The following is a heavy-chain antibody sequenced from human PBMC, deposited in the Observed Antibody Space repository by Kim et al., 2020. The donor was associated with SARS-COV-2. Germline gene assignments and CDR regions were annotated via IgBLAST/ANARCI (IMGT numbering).Heavy chain of an antibody. CDR3: ARAGDVGFWALMGAFDY. J-gene: IGHJ4*02. CDR2: IYHSGST. CDR1: GYSISSGYY. V-gene: IGHV4-38-2*02. Sequence: SETLSLTCTVSGYSISSGYYWGWIRQPPGKGLEWIGSIYHSGSTYYNPSLKSRVTISVDTSKNQFSLKLSSVTAADTAVYYCARAGDVGFWALMGAFDYWGQGTLVTVSS. D-gene: IGHD2-8*01.